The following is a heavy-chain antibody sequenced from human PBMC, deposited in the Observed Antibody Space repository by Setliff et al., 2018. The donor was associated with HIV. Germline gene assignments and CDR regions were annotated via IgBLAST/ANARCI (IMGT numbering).Heavy chain of an antibody. V-gene: IGHV3-30*04. Sequence: PGGSLRLSCAASGFSFSSHVMHWVRQAPGKGLEWVAFVSSDGTKKYHIDSVKGRFTISRDNAENSLFLQMTGLRPEDTAMYYCARDRWFSNNWYSDYWGQGTLVTVSS. CDR2: VSSDGTKK. CDR3: ARDRWFSNNWYSDY. D-gene: IGHD6-13*01. CDR1: GFSFSSHV. J-gene: IGHJ4*02.